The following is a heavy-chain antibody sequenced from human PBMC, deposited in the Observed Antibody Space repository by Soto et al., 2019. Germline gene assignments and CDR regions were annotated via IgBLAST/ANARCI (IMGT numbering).Heavy chain of an antibody. D-gene: IGHD3-10*01. V-gene: IGHV3-23*01. CDR1: GFSFRNYA. CDR3: ANGRATYGLLTHDY. CDR2: LTGSSSNI. J-gene: IGHJ4*02. Sequence: GGSLRLSCAASGFSFRNYAMSWVRPAPGKGLEWISTLTGSSSNIYYADSVKGRFAISRDNSRNTLYLQMNSLTAEDTAVYYCANGRATYGLLTHDYWGQGTLVTSPQ.